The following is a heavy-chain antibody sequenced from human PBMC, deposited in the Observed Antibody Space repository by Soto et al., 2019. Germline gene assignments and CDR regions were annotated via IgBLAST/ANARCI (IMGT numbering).Heavy chain of an antibody. V-gene: IGHV1-69*04. Sequence: QVQLVQSGAEVRKPGSSVRVSCKASGGPARSYTLTWVRQAPGQGLEWMGRIIPLLGVPDYAQKFQGRLTIVAHTSTNTAYMDPSSLTSDDTALYYCASELFCSSTACYRDAFDVWGQGTQVTVSS. CDR2: IIPLLGVP. CDR3: ASELFCSSTACYRDAFDV. CDR1: GGPARSYT. D-gene: IGHD2-2*01. J-gene: IGHJ3*01.